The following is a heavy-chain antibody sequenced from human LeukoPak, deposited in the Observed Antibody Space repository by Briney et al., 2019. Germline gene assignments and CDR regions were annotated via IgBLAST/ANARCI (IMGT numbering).Heavy chain of an antibody. V-gene: IGHV4-39*07. CDR2: IYHSGST. CDR3: ARAYGSGSYPI. Sequence: SETLSLTCTVSGGSISSSSYYWGWIRQPPGKGLEWIGEIYHSGSTNYNPSLKSRVTISVDKSKNQFSLKLSSVTAADTAVYYCARAYGSGSYPIWGQGTMVTVSS. J-gene: IGHJ3*02. D-gene: IGHD3-10*01. CDR1: GGSISSSSYY.